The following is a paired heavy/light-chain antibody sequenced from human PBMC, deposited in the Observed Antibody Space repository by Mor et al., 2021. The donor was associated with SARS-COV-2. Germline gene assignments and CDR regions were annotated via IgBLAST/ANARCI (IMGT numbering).Light chain of an antibody. CDR1: QSIGSS. CDR3: HQSSSLPKT. V-gene: IGKV6-21*02. Sequence: EIVLTQSPDFPSVTPKEKVTITCRASQSIGSSLHWYQQKPDQSPKLLIKYASQSISGVPSRFSGSGSGTDFTLTINSLEPEDAATYYCHQSSSLPKTFGQGTKVEIK. J-gene: IGKJ1*01. CDR2: YAS.
Heavy chain of an antibody. Sequence: QVHLVESGGGVVQPGRSLRLSCAASGFTLSSYTMNWVRQAPGKGLEWVSLISSDGSHKYYADSVKGRFIISRDNSKNTLYLQMNSLRVEDTTVYYCAREAYDLLTGYYIDYWGQGTLVTVSS. CDR3: AREAYDLLTGYYIDY. V-gene: IGHV3-30-3*01. J-gene: IGHJ4*02. CDR1: GFTLSSYT. CDR2: ISSDGSHK. D-gene: IGHD3-9*01.